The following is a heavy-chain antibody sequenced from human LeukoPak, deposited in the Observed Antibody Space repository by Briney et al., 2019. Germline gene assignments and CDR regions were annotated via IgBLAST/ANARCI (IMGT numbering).Heavy chain of an antibody. V-gene: IGHV4-4*09. J-gene: IGHJ4*02. Sequence: SETLSLTCTVSGGSISSYYWSWIRQPPGKGLEWIGYIYTSGSTNYNPSLKSRVTISVDTSKNQFSLKLSSVTAADTAVYYCARGSIAVAYFDYWGQGTLVTVSS. D-gene: IGHD6-19*01. CDR3: ARGSIAVAYFDY. CDR1: GGSISSYY. CDR2: IYTSGST.